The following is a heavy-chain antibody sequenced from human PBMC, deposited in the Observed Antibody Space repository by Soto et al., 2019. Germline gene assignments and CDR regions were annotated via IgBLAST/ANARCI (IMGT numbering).Heavy chain of an antibody. Sequence: PGESLKISCKGSGYSFTSYWISWVRQMPGKGLEWMGRIDPSDSYTNYSPSFQGHVTISADKSISAAYLQWSSLKASDTAMYYCASYLNCSSTSCYIYYYYGMDVWGQGTTVTVSS. CDR1: GYSFTSYW. V-gene: IGHV5-10-1*01. CDR3: ASYLNCSSTSCYIYYYYGMDV. J-gene: IGHJ6*02. D-gene: IGHD2-2*02. CDR2: IDPSDSYT.